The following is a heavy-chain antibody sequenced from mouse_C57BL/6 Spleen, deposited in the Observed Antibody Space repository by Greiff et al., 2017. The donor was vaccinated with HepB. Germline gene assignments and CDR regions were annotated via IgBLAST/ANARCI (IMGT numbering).Heavy chain of an antibody. Sequence: VQLQQSGPELVKPGASVKISCKASGYTFTDYYMNWVKQSHGKSLEWIGDINPNNGGTSYNQKFKGKATLTVDKSSSTAYMELRSLTSEDSAVYYWARTYYDYEAWFAYWGQGTLVTVSA. D-gene: IGHD2-4*01. CDR2: INPNNGGT. CDR3: ARTYYDYEAWFAY. V-gene: IGHV1-26*01. CDR1: GYTFTDYY. J-gene: IGHJ3*01.